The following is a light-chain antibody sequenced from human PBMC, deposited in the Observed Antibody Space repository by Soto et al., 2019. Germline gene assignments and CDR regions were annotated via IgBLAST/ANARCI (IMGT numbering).Light chain of an antibody. CDR3: QHYNTWPWT. CDR2: GAS. V-gene: IGKV3-15*01. CDR1: QSVNSN. J-gene: IGKJ1*01. Sequence: MTHSPATLSVSPWERATLSCWASQSVNSNLAWYQQKLGQAPRVLIYGASTRATGIPARFSGSGSETEFILTISSLQSEDSATYYCQHYNTWPWTFGQGTKVDIK.